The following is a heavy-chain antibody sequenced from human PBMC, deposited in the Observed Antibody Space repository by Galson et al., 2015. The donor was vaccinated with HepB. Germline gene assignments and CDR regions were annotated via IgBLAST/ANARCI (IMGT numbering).Heavy chain of an antibody. D-gene: IGHD3-22*01. CDR2: ISYDGSNK. CDR1: GFTFSSYG. V-gene: IGHV3-30*18. CDR3: ANSGIVVGDYGMDV. J-gene: IGHJ6*02. Sequence: SLRLSCAASGFTFSSYGMHWVRQAPGKGLEWVAVISYDGSNKYYADSVKGRFTISRDNSKNTLYLQMNSLRAEDTAVYYCANSGIVVGDYGMDVWGQGTTVTVSS.